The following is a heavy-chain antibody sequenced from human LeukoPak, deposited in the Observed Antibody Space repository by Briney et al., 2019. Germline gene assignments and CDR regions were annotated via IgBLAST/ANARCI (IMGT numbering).Heavy chain of an antibody. CDR1: GFTFDDYG. Sequence: PGGSLRLSCAASGFTFDDYGMSWVRQAPGKGLEWVSGINRNGSSTGYADSVKGRFTISRDNAKNSLYLQMNSLRAEDTAFYYCARFCDCSSTSGYPNWFDPRGQGTLVTLSS. CDR3: ARFCDCSSTSGYPNWFDP. CDR2: INRNGSST. V-gene: IGHV3-20*04. D-gene: IGHD2-2*01. J-gene: IGHJ5*02.